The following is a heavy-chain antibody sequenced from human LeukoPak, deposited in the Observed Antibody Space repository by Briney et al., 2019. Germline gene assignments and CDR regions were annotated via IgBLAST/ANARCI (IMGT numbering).Heavy chain of an antibody. V-gene: IGHV3-23*01. Sequence: GGALRLSCAASGFTFSNYAMSWVRQPPGKGLEWLASINARATSPYYADSVKGRFVISRENSENTLHLQMTSLRADDTAVYYCAKESWFGEPSLDHWGQGALVTVSA. CDR1: GFTFSNYA. CDR2: INARATSP. CDR3: AKESWFGEPSLDH. J-gene: IGHJ4*02. D-gene: IGHD3-10*01.